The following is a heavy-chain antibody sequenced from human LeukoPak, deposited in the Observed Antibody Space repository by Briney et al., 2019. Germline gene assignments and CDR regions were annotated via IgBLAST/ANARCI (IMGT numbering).Heavy chain of an antibody. J-gene: IGHJ5*01. CDR3: ARVAVAGPTGWFDS. Sequence: GGSLRLSCAASGFALRSYTVTWVRQAPGKGLEWVSSISSTSAYIYYAESVKGRFSISRDNVDNVVHLQMSSLRNEDTAFYYCARVAVAGPTGWFDSWGQGTLVTVSS. D-gene: IGHD6-19*01. CDR2: ISSTSAYI. CDR1: GFALRSYT. V-gene: IGHV3-21*01.